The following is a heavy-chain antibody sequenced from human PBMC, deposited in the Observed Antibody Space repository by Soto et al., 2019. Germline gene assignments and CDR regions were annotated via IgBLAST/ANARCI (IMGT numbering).Heavy chain of an antibody. J-gene: IGHJ5*02. Sequence: PSETLSLTCTVSGGSISSYYWSWIRQPPGKGQEWNGYIYYSGSTNYNPSLKSRVTISVDMSKNQFSLKLSSVTVADTAVYYCARLRYFDWYGFDPWGQGTLVTVSS. D-gene: IGHD3-9*01. CDR1: GGSISSYY. V-gene: IGHV4-59*01. CDR2: IYYSGST. CDR3: ARLRYFDWYGFDP.